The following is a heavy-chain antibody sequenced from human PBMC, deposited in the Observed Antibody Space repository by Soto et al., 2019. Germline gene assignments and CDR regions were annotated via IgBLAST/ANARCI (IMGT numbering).Heavy chain of an antibody. D-gene: IGHD1-1*01. Sequence: QVQLQESGPGLVKPSETLSLTCTVSAGSISSYYWSWIRQPPGKGLEWLGYIYYSGSTNYNPSLKNRVTVSVVKSKNQFALKLSTVNAADPAVYYCARQRRRYFDYWGQGTLVTVSS. CDR3: ARQRRRYFDY. CDR2: IYYSGST. V-gene: IGHV4-59*08. CDR1: AGSISSYY. J-gene: IGHJ4*02.